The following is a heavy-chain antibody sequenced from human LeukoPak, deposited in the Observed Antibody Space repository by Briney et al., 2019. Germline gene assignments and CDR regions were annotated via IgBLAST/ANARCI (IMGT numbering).Heavy chain of an antibody. V-gene: IGHV3-11*01. Sequence: PGGSLRLSCAASGFTFSGSSMSWIRQAPGKGLEWVSYIGGSGSHIHYADSVKGRFTISRDNAMNSLYLQINSLRAEDTAIYYCARHYYDSGTYYCSFDYWGQGTLVTVSS. D-gene: IGHD3-22*01. CDR2: IGGSGSHI. CDR1: GFTFSGSS. J-gene: IGHJ4*02. CDR3: ARHYYDSGTYYCSFDY.